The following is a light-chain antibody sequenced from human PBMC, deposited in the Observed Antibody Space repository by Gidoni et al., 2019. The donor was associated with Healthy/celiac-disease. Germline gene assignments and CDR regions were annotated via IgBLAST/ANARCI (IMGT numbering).Light chain of an antibody. J-gene: IGKJ4*01. V-gene: IGKV4-1*01. CDR1: QSVLYSSNNKNY. Sequence: DIVMTQSPDSLALSLGERATINCKSSQSVLYSSNNKNYLAWYQQKPGQPPKLLIYWASTRESVVPDRFSGSGSGTDFTLTISSLQAEDVAVYYCQQYYSTPLTFGGGTKVEIK. CDR2: WAS. CDR3: QQYYSTPLT.